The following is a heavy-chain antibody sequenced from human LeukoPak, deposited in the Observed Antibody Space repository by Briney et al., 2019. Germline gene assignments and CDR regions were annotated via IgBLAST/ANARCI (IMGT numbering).Heavy chain of an antibody. CDR1: GGSFNGYY. CDR3: ARGGVQGYCSGGSCPLDY. CDR2: INHSGST. J-gene: IGHJ4*02. V-gene: IGHV4-34*01. D-gene: IGHD2-15*01. Sequence: SETLSLTCAVYGGSFNGYYWSWIRQPPGKGLEWIGEINHSGSTNYNPSLKSRVTISVDTSKNQFSLKLSSVTAADTAVYYCARGGVQGYCSGGSCPLDYWGQGTLVTVSS.